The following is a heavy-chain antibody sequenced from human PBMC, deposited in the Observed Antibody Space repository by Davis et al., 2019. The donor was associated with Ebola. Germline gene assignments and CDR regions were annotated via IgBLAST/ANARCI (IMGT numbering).Heavy chain of an antibody. Sequence: PGGSLRLSCAASGFTFSSYSMNWVRQAPGKGLEWVSSISSSSSYIYYADSVKGRFTISRDNAKNSLYLQMNSLRAEDTAVYYCAKGLDIVVVVAATPGGWGQGTLVTVSS. V-gene: IGHV3-21*01. D-gene: IGHD2-15*01. J-gene: IGHJ4*02. CDR1: GFTFSSYS. CDR2: ISSSSSYI. CDR3: AKGLDIVVVVAATPGG.